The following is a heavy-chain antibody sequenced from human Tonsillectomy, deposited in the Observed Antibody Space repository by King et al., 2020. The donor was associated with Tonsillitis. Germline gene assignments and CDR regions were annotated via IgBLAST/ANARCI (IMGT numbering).Heavy chain of an antibody. D-gene: IGHD2-2*01. J-gene: IGHJ6*02. CDR1: GFTFGDYA. CDR2: IRSKAYGGTT. CDR3: TREWVVVVPAATYSYYGMDV. Sequence: VQLVESGGGLVQPGRSLRLSCTASGFTFGDYAMSWVRQAPGKGLEWVGFIRSKAYGGTTEYAASVKGRFTISRDDSKSIAYLQMKRLKTEDTAVYYCTREWVVVVPAATYSYYGMDVWGQGTTVTVSS. V-gene: IGHV3-49*04.